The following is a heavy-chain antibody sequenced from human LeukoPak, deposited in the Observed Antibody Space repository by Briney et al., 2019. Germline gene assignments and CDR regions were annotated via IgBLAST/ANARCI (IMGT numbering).Heavy chain of an antibody. CDR1: GFTFSDYY. J-gene: IGHJ4*02. CDR2: ISSSSSYT. Sequence: GGSLRLSCAASGFTFSDYYMSWIRQAPGKGLEWVSYISSSSSYTNYADSVKGRFTISRDNAKNALYLQMNSLRAEDTAVYYCARVQVTAMIFDYWGQGTLVTVSS. D-gene: IGHD2-21*02. V-gene: IGHV3-11*06. CDR3: ARVQVTAMIFDY.